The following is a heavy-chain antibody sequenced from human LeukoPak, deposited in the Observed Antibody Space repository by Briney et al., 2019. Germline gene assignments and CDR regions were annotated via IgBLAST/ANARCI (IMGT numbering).Heavy chain of an antibody. J-gene: IGHJ3*02. CDR1: GDSVSSNSAA. V-gene: IGHV6-1*01. Sequence: SQTLSLTCAISGDSVSSNSAAWNWIRQSPSRGLEWLGRTYYRSKWYNDHAVSVKSRITINPDTSKNQFSLQLNSVTPEDTAVYYWGREGGGGSYRAFDIWGQGTMVTVSS. CDR3: GREGGGGSYRAFDI. CDR2: TYYRSKWYN. D-gene: IGHD1-26*01.